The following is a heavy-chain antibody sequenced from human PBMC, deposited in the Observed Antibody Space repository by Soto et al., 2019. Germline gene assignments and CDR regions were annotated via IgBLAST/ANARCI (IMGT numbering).Heavy chain of an antibody. J-gene: IGHJ3*02. CDR2: IYPGNSNT. CDR1: GYGFRLHW. V-gene: IGHV5-51*01. D-gene: IGHD2-15*01. Sequence: GESLKISCKGSGYGFRLHWVAWLRQMPGKGLEWVGIIYPGNSNTMYSPSFQGQVTISADTALSTTYLQWDTLKPSDTAIYFCARDSHCDGGNCPMGGFDMWGQGTMVTVSS. CDR3: ARDSHCDGGNCPMGGFDM.